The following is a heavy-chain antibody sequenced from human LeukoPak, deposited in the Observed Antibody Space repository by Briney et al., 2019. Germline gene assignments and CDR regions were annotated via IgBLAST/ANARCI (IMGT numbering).Heavy chain of an antibody. V-gene: IGHV3-74*01. CDR1: GFSLSGYW. Sequence: GGSLRLSCVASGFSLSGYWMYWVRQAPGKGLMYISRNNGDGSTTNYADVVKGRFTMSRDNVKNTLYLQMNSLRVEDTAVYYCTVFGDSNHWGQGTLVTVSS. CDR2: NNGDGSTT. J-gene: IGHJ5*02. CDR3: TVFGDSNH. D-gene: IGHD4-17*01.